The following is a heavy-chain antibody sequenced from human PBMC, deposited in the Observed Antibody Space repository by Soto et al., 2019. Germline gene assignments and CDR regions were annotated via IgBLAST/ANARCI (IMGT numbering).Heavy chain of an antibody. CDR1: GYTFNDFG. Sequence: QVHLLQSGAEVQKPGASVKVSCKTSGYTFNDFGITWVRQAPGLVLEWLGWIYSKAGKMNFAPKFQNRVIMTTDTSTSTAFMELTSLTFSDSAIYFCARDIAFDIEYWCQGTLVTVS. V-gene: IGHV1-18*01. CDR2: IYSKAGKM. J-gene: IGHJ4*02. CDR3: ARDIAFDIEY. D-gene: IGHD2-15*01.